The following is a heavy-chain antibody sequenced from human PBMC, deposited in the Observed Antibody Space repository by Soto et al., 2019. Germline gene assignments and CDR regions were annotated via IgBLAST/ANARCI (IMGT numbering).Heavy chain of an antibody. CDR2: INPSGGGT. CDR3: ARDHGGDCLDY. CDR1: GYTFTGYY. V-gene: IGHV1-46*01. J-gene: IGHJ4*02. D-gene: IGHD2-21*02. Sequence: ASVKVSCKASGYTFTGYYMHWVRQAPGQGLEWMGRINPSGGGTSYAQKFQGRVTMTRDTSTGTVYMELSSLRSEDTAVYYCARDHGGDCLDYWGQGTLVTVSS.